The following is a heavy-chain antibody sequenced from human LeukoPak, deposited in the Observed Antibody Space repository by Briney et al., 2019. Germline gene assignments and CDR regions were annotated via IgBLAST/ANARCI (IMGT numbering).Heavy chain of an antibody. Sequence: SETLSLTCTVSGASISSSNYYWDWIRQPPGKGLEWIGSIYYSGSTYYNPSLKSRVTISVDTSKKQFSLKLSSVTAADTAVYYCARRGAWSGFYDYWGQGTLVTVSS. D-gene: IGHD3-3*01. J-gene: IGHJ4*02. V-gene: IGHV4-39*01. CDR3: ARRGAWSGFYDY. CDR2: IYYSGST. CDR1: GASISSSNYY.